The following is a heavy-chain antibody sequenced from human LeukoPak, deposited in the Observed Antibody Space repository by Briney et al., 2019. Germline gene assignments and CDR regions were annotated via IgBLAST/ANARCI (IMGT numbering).Heavy chain of an antibody. J-gene: IGHJ5*02. CDR1: GGSISSGGYS. D-gene: IGHD5-12*01. CDR3: ARGNSGYDGGLWFDP. Sequence: SETLSLTCAVSGGSISSGGYSWSWIRQPPGKGLEWIGYISHSGFTYYNPSLKSRVAISVDKSKNQFSLNLNSMTAADTAVYYCARGNSGYDGGLWFDPWGQGTLVTVSS. CDR2: ISHSGFT. V-gene: IGHV4-30-2*01.